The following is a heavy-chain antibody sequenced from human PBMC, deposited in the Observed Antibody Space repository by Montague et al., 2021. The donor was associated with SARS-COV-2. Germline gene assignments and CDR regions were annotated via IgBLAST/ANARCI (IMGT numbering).Heavy chain of an antibody. J-gene: IGHJ4*02. Sequence: PALVKPTQTLTLTCTFSGFSLSTSGVGVGWIRQPPGKALEWLALIYWDDDKRCSPSLKSRLTITKDTSKNQVVLTMTNMDPVDTATYYCAHRRPLYYYDSSLSTFDSWGQGTLVTVSS. V-gene: IGHV2-5*02. CDR1: GFSLSTSGVG. CDR3: AHRRPLYYYDSSLSTFDS. CDR2: IYWDDDK. D-gene: IGHD3-22*01.